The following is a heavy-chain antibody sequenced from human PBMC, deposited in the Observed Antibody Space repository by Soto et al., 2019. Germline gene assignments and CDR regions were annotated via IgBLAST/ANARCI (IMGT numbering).Heavy chain of an antibody. V-gene: IGHV4-39*01. Sequence: SETLSLTCTVSGGSVSSNNNYWVWIRQPPGKGLEWIGAIYYSGTTYYNPSLKSRVIISVDTSKNQFSLKLSSVTAADTALYYCARRSGYNSYYNYYGMDVWGQGTTVTVSS. J-gene: IGHJ6*02. CDR3: ARRSGYNSYYNYYGMDV. CDR1: GGSVSSNNNY. CDR2: IYYSGTT. D-gene: IGHD3-22*01.